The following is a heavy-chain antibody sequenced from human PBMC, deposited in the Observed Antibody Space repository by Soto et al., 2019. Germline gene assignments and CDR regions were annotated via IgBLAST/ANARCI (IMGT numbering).Heavy chain of an antibody. CDR2: IYYSGST. D-gene: IGHD3-10*01. J-gene: IGHJ4*02. CDR1: GGSVSSGSYY. Sequence: SETLSLTCTVSGGSVSSGSYYWSWIRQPPGKGLEWIGYIYYSGSTNYNPSLKSRVTISVDTSKNQFSLKLSSVTAADTAVYYCARRSALPYYYGSGSYSGDYWGQGTLVTVSS. V-gene: IGHV4-61*01. CDR3: ARRSALPYYYGSGSYSGDY.